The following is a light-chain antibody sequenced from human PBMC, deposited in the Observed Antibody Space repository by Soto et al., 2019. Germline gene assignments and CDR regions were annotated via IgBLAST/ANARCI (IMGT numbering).Light chain of an antibody. Sequence: EIVMTQSPATLSVSPGERATLSCRASQSVSSNLAWYQQKHGQAPRLLIYGASTRATGIPARFSGSGSGTEFTLTISSLQSEDFAVYYCQQYNNWPLTFGPGTKVDIK. V-gene: IGKV3D-15*01. CDR1: QSVSSN. CDR2: GAS. J-gene: IGKJ3*01. CDR3: QQYNNWPLT.